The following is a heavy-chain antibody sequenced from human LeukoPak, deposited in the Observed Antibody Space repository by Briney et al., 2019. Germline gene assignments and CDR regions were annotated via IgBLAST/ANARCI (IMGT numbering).Heavy chain of an antibody. V-gene: IGHV3-30*04. CDR3: ARDRYGGNPGLLDY. J-gene: IGHJ4*02. CDR2: ISYDGSNK. Sequence: PGRSLRLSCAASGFTFSSYAMHLVRQAPGKGLEWVEVISYDGSNKYYADSVKGRFTISRDNSKNTLYLQMNSLRAEDTAVYYCARDRYGGNPGLLDYWGQGTLVTVSS. CDR1: GFTFSSYA. D-gene: IGHD4-23*01.